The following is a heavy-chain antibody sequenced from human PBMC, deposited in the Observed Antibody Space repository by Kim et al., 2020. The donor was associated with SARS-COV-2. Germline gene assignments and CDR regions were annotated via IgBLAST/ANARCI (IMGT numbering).Heavy chain of an antibody. CDR1: GFTFSSYA. Sequence: GGSLRLSCAASGFTFSSYAMSWVRQAPGKGLEWVSSINGGGTTYYSASVKGPFTISRDNSKNTLYLQMNSLRVEDTAVSYCVKAILTPTKMAFDYWGQGTLVTVSS. V-gene: IGHV3-23*01. CDR2: INGGGTT. J-gene: IGHJ4*02. CDR3: VKAILTPTKMAFDY. D-gene: IGHD2-8*01.